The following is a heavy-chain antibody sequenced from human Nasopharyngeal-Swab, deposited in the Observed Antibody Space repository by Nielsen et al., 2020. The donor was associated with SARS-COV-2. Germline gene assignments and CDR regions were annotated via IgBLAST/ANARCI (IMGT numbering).Heavy chain of an antibody. CDR2: IDPSDSYT. CDR3: ARWVVDCSSTSCHYYFDY. V-gene: IGHV5-10-1*01. CDR1: GYSFTTNW. D-gene: IGHD2-2*01. J-gene: IGHJ4*02. Sequence: GEPLKISCKASGYSFTTNWVSWVRQMPGKGLEWMGRIDPSDSYTNYSPSFQGHVTISADKSISTAYLQWSSLKASDTAMYYCARWVVDCSSTSCHYYFDYWGQGTLVTVSS.